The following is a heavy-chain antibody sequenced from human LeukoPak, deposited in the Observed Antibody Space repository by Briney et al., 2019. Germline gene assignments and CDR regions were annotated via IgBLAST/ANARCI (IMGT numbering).Heavy chain of an antibody. CDR2: INWNGGST. Sequence: GGSLRLSCAASGFTFDDYGMSWVRQAPGKGLEWVSGINWNGGSTGYADSVKGRFTISRDNAKNSLYLQMNSLRAEDTALYYCAREGDSSSWYNAFDIWGQGTMVTVSS. D-gene: IGHD6-13*01. V-gene: IGHV3-20*04. CDR3: AREGDSSSWYNAFDI. CDR1: GFTFDDYG. J-gene: IGHJ3*02.